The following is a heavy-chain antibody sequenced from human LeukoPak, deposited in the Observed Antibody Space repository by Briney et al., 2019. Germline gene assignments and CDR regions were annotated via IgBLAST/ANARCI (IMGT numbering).Heavy chain of an antibody. CDR1: GFTFSSYG. CDR3: VRYYCRTTTCCMFEY. CDR2: ISYDGSNK. Sequence: GGSLRLSCAASGFTFSSYGMHWVRQAPGKGLEWVAVISYDGSNKYYADSVKGRFTISRDNSKNTLYLQMNSLRAEDTAVYYCVRYYCRTTTCCMFEYWGQGTLVTVSS. V-gene: IGHV3-30*03. D-gene: IGHD2-2*01. J-gene: IGHJ4*02.